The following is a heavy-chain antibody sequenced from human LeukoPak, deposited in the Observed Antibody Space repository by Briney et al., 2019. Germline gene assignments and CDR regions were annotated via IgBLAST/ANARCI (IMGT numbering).Heavy chain of an antibody. J-gene: IGHJ3*02. V-gene: IGHV3-23*01. CDR2: ISPTGAST. Sequence: GGSLRLSCAASTFTFSRYAMAWVRQAPGKGLEWVSAISPTGASTYYADSVKGRFTISSDISKNTLYLQMNALRAENTAVYYCAKYVPPSGFQFGLDIWGQGTLVTVS. CDR1: TFTFSRYA. CDR3: AKYVPPSGFQFGLDI. D-gene: IGHD5-12*01.